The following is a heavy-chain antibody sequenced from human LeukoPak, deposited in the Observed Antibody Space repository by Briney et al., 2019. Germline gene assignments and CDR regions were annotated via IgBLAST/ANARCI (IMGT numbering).Heavy chain of an antibody. CDR1: GYTFTGYY. CDR2: INPNSGGT. V-gene: IGHV1-2*02. Sequence: ASVKVSCKASGYTFTGYYMRWVRQAPGQGLEWMGWINPNSGGTNYAQKFQGRVTMTRDTSISTAYMELSRLRSDDTAVYYCARGTAAARNYRTFDYWGQGTLVTVSS. J-gene: IGHJ4*02. CDR3: ARGTAAARNYRTFDY. D-gene: IGHD6-13*01.